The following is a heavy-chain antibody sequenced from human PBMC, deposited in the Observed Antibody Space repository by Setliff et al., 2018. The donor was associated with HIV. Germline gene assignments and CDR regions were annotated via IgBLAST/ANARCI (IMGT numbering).Heavy chain of an antibody. CDR3: ARDPAFGAFDI. Sequence: GGSLRLSCAASGSTFSSSWMTWVRQAPGRGLEYVAGMNRDGREKLYADSVKGRFSISRDNAKNSLYLQMSSLRTEDTAVYFCARDPAFGAFDIWGQGTMVTVSS. V-gene: IGHV3-7*04. D-gene: IGHD3-10*01. J-gene: IGHJ3*02. CDR2: MNRDGREK. CDR1: GSTFSSSW.